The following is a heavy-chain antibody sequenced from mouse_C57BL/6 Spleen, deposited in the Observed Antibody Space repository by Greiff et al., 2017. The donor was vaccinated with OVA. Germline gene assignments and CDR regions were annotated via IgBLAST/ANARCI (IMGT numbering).Heavy chain of an antibody. CDR3: ARQRALLREGFDY. J-gene: IGHJ2*01. Sequence: QVQLQQPGAELVKPGASVKLSCKASGYTFTSYWMQWVKQRPGQGLEWIGEIDPSDSYTNYNQKFKGKATLTVDTSSSTAYMQLSSLTSEDSAVYYCARQRALLREGFDYWGQGTTLTVSS. CDR2: IDPSDSYT. CDR1: GYTFTSYW. V-gene: IGHV1-50*01. D-gene: IGHD1-1*01.